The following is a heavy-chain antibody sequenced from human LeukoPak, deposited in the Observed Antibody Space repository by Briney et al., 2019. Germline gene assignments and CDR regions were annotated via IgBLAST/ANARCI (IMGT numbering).Heavy chain of an antibody. V-gene: IGHV3-23*01. Sequence: PGGSLRLSCAASGFTFSRYAMSWVRQAPGKGLEWVSAISGSGGSTYYADSVKGRFTISRDNSKNTLYLQMNSLRAEDTAVYYCAKDLGPTPYDSSISAWGQGTMVTVSS. CDR1: GFTFSRYA. CDR2: ISGSGGST. CDR3: AKDLGPTPYDSSISA. D-gene: IGHD3-22*01. J-gene: IGHJ3*01.